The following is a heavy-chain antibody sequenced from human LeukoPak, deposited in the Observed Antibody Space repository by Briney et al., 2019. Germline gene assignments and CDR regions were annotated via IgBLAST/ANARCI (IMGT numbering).Heavy chain of an antibody. V-gene: IGHV4-61*01. J-gene: IGHJ4*02. Sequence: SETLSLACTVSGGSFSSGSYYWSWIRQPPGKGLEWIGYVFYSGSTNYNPSLKSRVTISVDTSKNQFSLKLSSVTAADTAVYYCARDPGFGEIYWGQGTLVTVSS. CDR1: GGSFSSGSYY. CDR3: ARDPGFGEIY. D-gene: IGHD3-10*01. CDR2: VFYSGST.